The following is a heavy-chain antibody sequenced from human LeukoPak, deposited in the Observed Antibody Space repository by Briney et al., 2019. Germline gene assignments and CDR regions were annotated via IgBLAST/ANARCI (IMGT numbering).Heavy chain of an antibody. Sequence: GGSLRLSCAASGFTFSNAWMSWVRQAPGKGLEWVGRIKSKTDGGTTDYAAPVKGRFTISRDDSKNTLYLQMNSLKTEDTAVYYCTTLGPEYYDILTGYGGVYWGQGTLVTVSS. J-gene: IGHJ4*02. CDR2: IKSKTDGGTT. CDR3: TTLGPEYYDILTGYGGVY. D-gene: IGHD3-9*01. V-gene: IGHV3-15*01. CDR1: GFTFSNAW.